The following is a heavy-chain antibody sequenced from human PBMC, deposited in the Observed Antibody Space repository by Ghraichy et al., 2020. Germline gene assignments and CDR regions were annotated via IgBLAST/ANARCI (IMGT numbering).Heavy chain of an antibody. Sequence: GGSLRLSCAASGFTFSSYEMNWVRQAPGKGLEWVSYISSSGSTIYYADSVKGRFTISRDNAKNSLYLQMNSLRAEDTAVYYCARSYYGALDYWGQGTLVTVSS. D-gene: IGHD4-17*01. J-gene: IGHJ4*02. CDR2: ISSSGSTI. CDR1: GFTFSSYE. CDR3: ARSYYGALDY. V-gene: IGHV3-48*03.